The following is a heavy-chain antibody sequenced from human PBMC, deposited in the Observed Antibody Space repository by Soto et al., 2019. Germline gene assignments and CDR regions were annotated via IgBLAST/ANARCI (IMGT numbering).Heavy chain of an antibody. CDR2: IYYSGST. CDR1: GGSISSGGYY. CDR3: ARDPGGYCSSTSCYGIDY. Sequence: QVQLQESGPGLVKPSQTLSLTCTVSGGSISSGGYYWSWIRQHPGKGLEWIGYIYYSGSTYYNPSLKSRVTLSVDTSKNQFSLKLSSVTAADTAVYYCARDPGGYCSSTSCYGIDYWGQGTLVTVSS. D-gene: IGHD2-2*03. J-gene: IGHJ4*02. V-gene: IGHV4-31*03.